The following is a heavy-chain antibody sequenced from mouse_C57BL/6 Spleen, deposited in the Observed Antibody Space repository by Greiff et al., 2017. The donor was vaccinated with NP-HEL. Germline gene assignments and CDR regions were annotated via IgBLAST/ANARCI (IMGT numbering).Heavy chain of an antibody. V-gene: IGHV1-59*01. CDR3: ARDLHAMDY. J-gene: IGHJ4*01. CDR1: GYTFTSYW. Sequence: QVQLQQSGAELVRPGTSVKLSCKASGYTFTSYWMHWVKQRPGQGLEWIGVIDPSDSYTNYNQKFKGKATLTVDTSSSTAYMQLSSLTSEDSAVYYCARDLHAMDYWGQGTSVTVSS. CDR2: IDPSDSYT.